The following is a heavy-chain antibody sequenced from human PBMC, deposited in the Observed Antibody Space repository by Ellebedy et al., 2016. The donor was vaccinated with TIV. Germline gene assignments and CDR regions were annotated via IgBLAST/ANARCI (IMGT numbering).Heavy chain of an antibody. D-gene: IGHD1-26*01. CDR1: GFTFTSYW. V-gene: IGHV3-7*03. CDR2: IHHDGSEK. J-gene: IGHJ4*02. Sequence: GESLKISCAASGFTFTSYWLAWVRPAPGKGLEWVANIHHDGSEKYYADSVRGRFTISRDNARNSLNLQMNSLRAEDTAVYYCAREAIWGPGTLVTVSS. CDR3: AREAI.